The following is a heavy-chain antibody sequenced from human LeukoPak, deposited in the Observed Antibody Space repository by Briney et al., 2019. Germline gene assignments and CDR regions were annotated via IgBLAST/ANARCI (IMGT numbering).Heavy chain of an antibody. V-gene: IGHV1-18*04. D-gene: IGHD1-26*01. CDR3: ARDRGSYCDY. Sequence: GASMKVSCKASGYSFTDYYIHWVRQAPGQGLEWMGWISAYNGNTNYAQKLQGRVTMTTDTSTSTAYMELRSLRSDDTAVYYCARDRGSYCDYWGQGTLVTVSS. CDR1: GYSFTDYY. CDR2: ISAYNGNT. J-gene: IGHJ4*02.